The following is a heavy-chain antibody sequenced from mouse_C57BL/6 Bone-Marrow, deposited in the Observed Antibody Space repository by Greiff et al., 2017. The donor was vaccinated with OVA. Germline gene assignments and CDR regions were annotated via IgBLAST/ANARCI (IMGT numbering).Heavy chain of an antibody. Sequence: EVQLVESGPELVKPGASVKMSCKASGYTFTDYNMHWVKQSHGKSLEWIGYINPNNGGTSYNQKFKGKATLTVNKSSSTAYMELRSLTSEDSAVYYCARLLITTVEEYYFDYWGQGTTLTVSS. J-gene: IGHJ2*01. CDR3: ARLLITTVEEYYFDY. CDR2: INPNNGGT. V-gene: IGHV1-22*01. CDR1: GYTFTDYN. D-gene: IGHD1-1*01.